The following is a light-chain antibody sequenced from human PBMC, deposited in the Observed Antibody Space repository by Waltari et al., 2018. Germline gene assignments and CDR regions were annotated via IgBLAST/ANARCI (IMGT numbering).Light chain of an antibody. V-gene: IGKV3-15*01. CDR2: AAS. J-gene: IGKJ2*01. Sequence: EIVMTQSPAILSVSPGDRATLSCRANQSILTNLAWYQQKPAQAPRLLMYAASNRATGLPDRFSGSGSGTYFTFTISSLHPEDFALYYCQQYNNWLYTFGQGTKLEIK. CDR1: QSILTN. CDR3: QQYNNWLYT.